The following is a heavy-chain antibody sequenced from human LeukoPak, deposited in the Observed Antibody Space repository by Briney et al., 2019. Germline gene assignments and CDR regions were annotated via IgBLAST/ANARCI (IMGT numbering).Heavy chain of an antibody. J-gene: IGHJ4*02. CDR3: AKDRGGRRWGTSGFDY. D-gene: IGHD3-16*01. Sequence: PGGSLRLSCAASGFTFSSYGMHWVRQAPGKGLEWVAFIRYDGSNKYYADSVKGRFTISRDNSKNTLYLQMNSLRAEDTAVYYCAKDRGGRRWGTSGFDYWGQGTLVTVSS. CDR2: IRYDGSNK. CDR1: GFTFSSYG. V-gene: IGHV3-30*02.